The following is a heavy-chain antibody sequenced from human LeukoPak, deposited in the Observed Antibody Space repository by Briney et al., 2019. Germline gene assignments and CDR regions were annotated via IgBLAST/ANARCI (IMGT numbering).Heavy chain of an antibody. D-gene: IGHD3-3*01. CDR3: ARGGLTIFGVVNSDY. CDR2: INPNSGGT. Sequence: ASVKVSCKASGYTFIGYYMHWVRQAPGQGLEWMGWINPNSGGTNYAQKFQGRVTMTRDTSISTAYMELSRLRSDDTAVYYCARGGLTIFGVVNSDYWGQGTLVTVSS. J-gene: IGHJ4*02. V-gene: IGHV1-2*02. CDR1: GYTFIGYY.